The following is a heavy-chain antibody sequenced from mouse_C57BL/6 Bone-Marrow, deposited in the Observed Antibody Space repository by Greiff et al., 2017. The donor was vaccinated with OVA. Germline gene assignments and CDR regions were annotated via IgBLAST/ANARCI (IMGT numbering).Heavy chain of an antibody. J-gene: IGHJ1*03. D-gene: IGHD1-1*01. Sequence: DVQLVESGGGLVQSGRSLRLSCATSGFTFSDFYMEWVRQAPGKGLEWIAASRNKANDYTTEYSASVKGRFIVSRDTSQSILYLQMNALRAEDTAIYYCARDASLYGSSYDWYFDVWGTGTTVTVSS. CDR3: ARDASLYGSSYDWYFDV. CDR2: SRNKANDYTT. CDR1: GFTFSDFY. V-gene: IGHV7-1*01.